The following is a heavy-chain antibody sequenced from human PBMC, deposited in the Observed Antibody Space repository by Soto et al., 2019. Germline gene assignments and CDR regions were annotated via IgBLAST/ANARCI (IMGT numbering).Heavy chain of an antibody. CDR2: INPSGGST. CDR3: ARARVAHDSSGQGDY. V-gene: IGHV1-46*01. Sequence: GASVKVSCKASGYTFTSYYMHWVRQAPGQGLEWMGIINPSGGSTSYAQKFQGRVTMTRDTSTSTVYMELSSLRSEDTAVYYCARARVAHDSSGQGDYWGQGTLVTVSS. D-gene: IGHD3-22*01. J-gene: IGHJ4*02. CDR1: GYTFTSYY.